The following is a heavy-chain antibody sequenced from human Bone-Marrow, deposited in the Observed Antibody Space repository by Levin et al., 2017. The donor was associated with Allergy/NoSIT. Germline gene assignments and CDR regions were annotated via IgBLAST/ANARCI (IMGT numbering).Heavy chain of an antibody. J-gene: IGHJ4*02. CDR1: GFTFSLYD. CDR2: ITTSGTTI. Sequence: QAGGSLRLSCAASGFTFSLYDMNWVRQSPGKGLEWISYITTSGTTIYYADSVKGRFTISRDNAKNSLYLQMSSLRAEDTAVYYCATWTRGYWGQGTLVTVSS. D-gene: IGHD3-10*01. V-gene: IGHV3-48*03. CDR3: ATWTRGY.